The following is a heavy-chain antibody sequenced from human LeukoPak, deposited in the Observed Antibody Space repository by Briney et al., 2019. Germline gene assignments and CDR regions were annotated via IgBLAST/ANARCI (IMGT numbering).Heavy chain of an antibody. CDR1: GFTFSSYS. D-gene: IGHD2-8*01. CDR3: ARDLHLSLNGLDY. Sequence: PGRSLRLSCAASGFTFSSYSMNWVRQAPGKGLDWVSSISSSSSYIYYADSVKGRFTISRDNAKNSLYLQMNSLRAEDTAVYYCARDLHLSLNGLDYWGQGTLVTVSS. V-gene: IGHV3-21*01. CDR2: ISSSSSYI. J-gene: IGHJ4*02.